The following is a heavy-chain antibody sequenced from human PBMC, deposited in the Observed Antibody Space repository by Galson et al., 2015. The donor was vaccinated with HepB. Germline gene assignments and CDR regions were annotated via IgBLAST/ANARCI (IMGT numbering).Heavy chain of an antibody. V-gene: IGHV3-74*01. CDR2: VNFDGTST. CDR1: GFTFSDYC. CDR3: ARELAFGCGSYSR. J-gene: IGHJ4*02. Sequence: SLRLSCAASGFTFSDYCMHWVRQAPGKGLVWVSYVNFDGTSTRYADSVKGRFTVSRDNAENTVYLQMNSLRAEDTGIYYCARELAFGCGSYSRWGQGALVTVSS. D-gene: IGHD6-19*01.